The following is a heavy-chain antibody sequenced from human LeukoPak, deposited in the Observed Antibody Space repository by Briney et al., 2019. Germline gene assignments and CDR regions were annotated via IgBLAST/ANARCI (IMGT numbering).Heavy chain of an antibody. Sequence: SETLSLTCTVSGGSISSYYWSWIRQPAGKGLEWIGRIYTSGSTNYNPSLKSRVTMSVDTSKNQFSLKLSSVTAADTAAYYCARGSRFGELIAGGWFDPWGQGTLVTVSS. J-gene: IGHJ5*02. D-gene: IGHD3-10*01. V-gene: IGHV4-4*07. CDR2: IYTSGST. CDR3: ARGSRFGELIAGGWFDP. CDR1: GGSISSYY.